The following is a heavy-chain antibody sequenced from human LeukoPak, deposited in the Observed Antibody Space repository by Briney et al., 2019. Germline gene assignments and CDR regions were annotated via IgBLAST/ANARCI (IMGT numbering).Heavy chain of an antibody. V-gene: IGHV3-21*01. CDR2: ISSSSSYI. CDR3: ARDPNGGSYLSN. CDR1: GFAVSSNY. Sequence: GGSLRLSCAASGFAVSSNYMSWVRQAPGKGLEWVSSISSSSSYIYYADSVKGRFTISRDNAKNSLYLQMNSLRAEDTAVYYCARDPNGGSYLSNWGQGTLVTVSS. J-gene: IGHJ4*02. D-gene: IGHD2-15*01.